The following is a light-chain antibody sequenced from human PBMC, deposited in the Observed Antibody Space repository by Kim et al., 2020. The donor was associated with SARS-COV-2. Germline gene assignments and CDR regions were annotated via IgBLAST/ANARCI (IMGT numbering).Light chain of an antibody. V-gene: IGKV4-1*01. CDR2: WAS. Sequence: DIAMTQSPDSLVVSLGETATINCKSSQSVLDRSNNQIYLAWYQQKPGQPPKLLISWASIRESGVPDRISGSGSGTDFTLTISSLQAEDVALYYCQQYYSSPFTFGQGTKLEI. CDR3: QQYYSSPFT. J-gene: IGKJ2*01. CDR1: QSVLDRSNNQIY.